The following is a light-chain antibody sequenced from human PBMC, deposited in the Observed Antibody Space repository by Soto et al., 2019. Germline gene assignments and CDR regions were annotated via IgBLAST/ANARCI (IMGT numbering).Light chain of an antibody. V-gene: IGLV2-14*01. J-gene: IGLJ1*01. CDR1: SSDIGGYKY. CDR2: DVS. CDR3: SSYTGGSTYV. Sequence: QSVLTQAASVSGSPGQSVSTSCTGTSSDIGGYKYVSWYQQHPGKAPKLMIYDVSNRPSGVSNRFSGSKSGNTATLTISGLQGEDEAEYYCSSYTGGSTYVFGTGTKVTVL.